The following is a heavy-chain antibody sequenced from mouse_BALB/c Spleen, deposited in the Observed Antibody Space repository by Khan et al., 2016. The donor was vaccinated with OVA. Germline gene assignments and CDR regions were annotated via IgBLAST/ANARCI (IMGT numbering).Heavy chain of an antibody. CDR2: IDPFNGGT. CDR1: GYSFTSYY. V-gene: IGHV1S135*01. J-gene: IGHJ3*01. D-gene: IGHD2-2*01. Sequence: EVQLQESGPELMKPGASVKISCKASGYSFTSYYIHWVKQSHGKSLEWIGNIDPFNGGTSYNPKFKGKATLTVDKSSSTAYMHLSSLTSDDSAVFYCASNVYVAWFAYWGQGTLVTVSA. CDR3: ASNVYVAWFAY.